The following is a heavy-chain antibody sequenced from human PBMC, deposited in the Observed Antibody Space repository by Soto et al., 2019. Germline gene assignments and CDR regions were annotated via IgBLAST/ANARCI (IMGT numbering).Heavy chain of an antibody. Sequence: SVKVSCKASGGTFSSYAISWVRQAPGQGLEWMGGIIPIFGTANYAQKFQGRVTITADESTSTAYMELSSLRSEDTAVYYCAKVGTPEPKLRYFDWSDPQFDYWGQGTLVTVSS. CDR3: AKVGTPEPKLRYFDWSDPQFDY. CDR1: GGTFSSYA. V-gene: IGHV1-69*13. J-gene: IGHJ4*02. D-gene: IGHD3-9*01. CDR2: IIPIFGTA.